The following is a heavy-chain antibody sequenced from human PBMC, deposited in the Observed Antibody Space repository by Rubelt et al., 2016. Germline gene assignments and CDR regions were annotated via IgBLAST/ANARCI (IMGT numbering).Heavy chain of an antibody. Sequence: DSVKGRFNICRDNAKNSLYLQMNSLRAEDTAVYYCARLRTATGNSFDCWGQGTLVAVSS. D-gene: IGHD6-13*01. V-gene: IGHV3-7*01. CDR3: ARLRTATGNSFDC. J-gene: IGHJ4*02.